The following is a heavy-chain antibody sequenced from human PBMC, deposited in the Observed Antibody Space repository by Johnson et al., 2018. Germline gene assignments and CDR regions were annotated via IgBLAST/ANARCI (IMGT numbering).Heavy chain of an antibody. J-gene: IGHJ1*01. V-gene: IGHV1-69*12. CDR3: ARDRTSIKSGPAEYFQH. Sequence: QVQLVQSGAEVKKPGSSVKVSCKASGGTFSSYAISWVRQAPGQGLEWMGGIIPIFGTANYAQKFQGRVTITADESTRTADMERSSLRSEDTAVYYCARDRTSIKSGPAEYFQHWGQGTLVTVAS. D-gene: IGHD3-3*01. CDR2: IIPIFGTA. CDR1: GGTFSSYA.